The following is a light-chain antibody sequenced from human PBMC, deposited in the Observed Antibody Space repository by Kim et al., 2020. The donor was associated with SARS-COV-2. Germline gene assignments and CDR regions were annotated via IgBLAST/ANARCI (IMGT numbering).Light chain of an antibody. CDR1: QVISNS. CDR2: DAS. V-gene: IGKV1-16*01. Sequence: ASVGDTVTITCRASQVISNSLAWFQQKPGTAPKSLIYDASRLQSGVPSRFSRSGSGTDFTLTISSLQPEDFATYYCQQYNSYPRTFGQGTKVDIK. J-gene: IGKJ1*01. CDR3: QQYNSYPRT.